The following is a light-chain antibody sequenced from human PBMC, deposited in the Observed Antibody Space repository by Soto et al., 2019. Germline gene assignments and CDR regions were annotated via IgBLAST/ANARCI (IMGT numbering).Light chain of an antibody. V-gene: IGKV1-5*01. CDR1: QSISSW. Sequence: DIQMTQSPSTLSASVGDRVTITCRASQSISSWLAWYQQKPGKAPKLLIYDASSFYSGVPSRFSGSGSGTEFTLTISSLQPDYFANYYQQHNNCSSWTFGQGTKVEIQ. J-gene: IGKJ1*01. CDR2: DAS. CDR3: QHNNCSSWT.